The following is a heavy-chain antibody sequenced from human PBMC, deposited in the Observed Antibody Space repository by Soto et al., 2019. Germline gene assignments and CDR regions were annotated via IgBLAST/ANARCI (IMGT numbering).Heavy chain of an antibody. V-gene: IGHV1-2*06. Sequence: QAQLMQSGAEVRKPGTSVKVSCETSGYSFRGYYVHWVRQAPGHGLQWLGRIDPNSGDTDYAQTFQGRIAVTRDTSLASVYMDLISLTSHDTAMYFCARGQQGLMSTYFDFWGQGTPVVVSS. CDR2: IDPNSGDT. D-gene: IGHD6-13*01. CDR3: ARGQQGLMSTYFDF. J-gene: IGHJ4*02. CDR1: GYSFRGYY.